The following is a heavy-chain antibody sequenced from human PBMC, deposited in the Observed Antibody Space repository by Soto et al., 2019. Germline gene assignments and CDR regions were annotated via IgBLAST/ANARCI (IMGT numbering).Heavy chain of an antibody. D-gene: IGHD6-19*01. V-gene: IGHV3-74*01. CDR2: LNSDGSIT. J-gene: IGHJ4*02. Sequence: EVQLVESGGGLVQPGGSLRLSCAASGFTFSGYWMHWVRQSPGKGLVWVSRLNSDGSITSYADSVKGRFTISRDNAKNTLYHQMSSVRAEDSAVYCCARGGAYNGGWFSWGPGTLVTVFS. CDR1: GFTFSGYW. CDR3: ARGGAYNGGWFS.